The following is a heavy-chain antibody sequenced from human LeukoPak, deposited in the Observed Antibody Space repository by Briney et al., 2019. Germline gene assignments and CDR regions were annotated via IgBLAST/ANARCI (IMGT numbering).Heavy chain of an antibody. Sequence: KSSETLSLTCAVYGGSFSGYYWSWIRQPPGKGLEWIGEINHSGSTNYNPSLKSRVTISVDTSKNQFSLKLSSVTAADTAVYYCARGGGFVLMVYVDYYYYGMDVWGQGTTVTVSS. CDR2: INHSGST. CDR3: ARGGGFVLMVYVDYYYYGMDV. V-gene: IGHV4-34*01. CDR1: GGSFSGYY. D-gene: IGHD2-8*01. J-gene: IGHJ6*02.